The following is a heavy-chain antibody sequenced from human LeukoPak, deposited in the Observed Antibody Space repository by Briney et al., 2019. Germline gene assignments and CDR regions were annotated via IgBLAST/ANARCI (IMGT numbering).Heavy chain of an antibody. V-gene: IGHV3-23*01. J-gene: IGHJ4*01. Sequence: GGSLRLSCAASGFAFKNYAMKWVRQAPGKGLQWVSNINDNGGQRHYADSVKGRFTISRDNSKNTLFLQMDSLRAEDTAVYYCAKTQWKVGATDYFDYWGHGILVTVS. D-gene: IGHD1-26*01. CDR3: AKTQWKVGATDYFDY. CDR1: GFAFKNYA. CDR2: INDNGGQR.